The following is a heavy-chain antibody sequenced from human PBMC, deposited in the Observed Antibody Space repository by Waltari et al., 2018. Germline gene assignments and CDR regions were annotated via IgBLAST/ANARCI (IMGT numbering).Heavy chain of an antibody. CDR3: VKEVWQQLGDMIGWFDP. D-gene: IGHD6-13*01. CDR1: GFDLCNTA. J-gene: IGHJ5*02. CDR2: SGREGHK. V-gene: IGHV3-23*01. Sequence: EVQLLESGGGLAQPGGSLRLSCVVSGFDLCNTAMSWVRQVPGRGRGGVSASGREGHKDYADSVKGRFTIDKDSSQKTVSLQMNSLRAEDTAVYYCVKEVWQQLGDMIGWFDPWGQGTLVTVSS.